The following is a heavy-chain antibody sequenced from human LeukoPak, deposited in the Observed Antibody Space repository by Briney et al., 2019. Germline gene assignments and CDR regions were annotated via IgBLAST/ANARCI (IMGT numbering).Heavy chain of an antibody. D-gene: IGHD6-13*01. J-gene: IGHJ4*02. Sequence: PGGSLRLSCVASGLTFSDHSMTWVRQAPGKGLFWVSGISAGGGSTYYADSVKGRFTISRDNSRNTLYLQMNSLRAEDTAVYYCAKDAAGPEYWGQGTLVTVSS. CDR1: GLTFSDHS. CDR3: AKDAAGPEY. V-gene: IGHV3-23*01. CDR2: ISAGGGST.